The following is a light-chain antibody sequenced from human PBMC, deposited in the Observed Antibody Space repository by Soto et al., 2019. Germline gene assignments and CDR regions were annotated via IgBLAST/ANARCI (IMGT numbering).Light chain of an antibody. V-gene: IGLV2-14*01. CDR1: SSDVGRYNY. Sequence: QSVLTQPASVSGSPGQSITISCTGTSSDVGRYNYVSWFQHYPGKAPKLMIYEVINRPSGVSNRFSGSKSGNTASLTISGLQAEDEADYYCSSFTTSSTGVFGGGTQLTVL. J-gene: IGLJ3*02. CDR2: EVI. CDR3: SSFTTSSTGV.